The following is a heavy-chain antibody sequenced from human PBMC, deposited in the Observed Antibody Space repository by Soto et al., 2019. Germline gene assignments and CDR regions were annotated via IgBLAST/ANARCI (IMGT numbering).Heavy chain of an antibody. V-gene: IGHV1-69*01. D-gene: IGHD5-18*01. Sequence: QVQLVQSGAEMKKPGSSVKVSCKASGGTFSSNAISWVRQAPGQGLEWMGGIIPIFATASYAQTFQDRVTITADESTTTAYMELSSLTSEDTAMYYCAREKYNYGGGVSSVGIDYWGQGTLVTVSS. CDR3: AREKYNYGGGVSSVGIDY. CDR1: GGTFSSNA. CDR2: IIPIFATA. J-gene: IGHJ4*02.